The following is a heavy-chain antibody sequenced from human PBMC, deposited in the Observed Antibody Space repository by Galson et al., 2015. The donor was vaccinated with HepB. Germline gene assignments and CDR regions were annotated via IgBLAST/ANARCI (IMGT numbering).Heavy chain of an antibody. J-gene: IGHJ4*02. D-gene: IGHD5-18*01. V-gene: IGHV4-59*01. CDR3: ARGGEDTAMVRGSGSYQGFDY. CDR2: IYYSGST. Sequence: SETLSLTCTVSGGSISSYYWSWIRQPPGKGLEWIGYIYYSGSTNYNPSLKSRVTISVDTSKNQFSLKLSSVTAADTAVYYCARGGEDTAMVRGSGSYQGFDYWGQGTLVTVSS. CDR1: GGSISSYY.